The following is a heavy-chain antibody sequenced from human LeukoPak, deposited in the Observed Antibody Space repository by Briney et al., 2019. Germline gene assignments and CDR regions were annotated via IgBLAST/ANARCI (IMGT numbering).Heavy chain of an antibody. D-gene: IGHD4-23*01. V-gene: IGHV1-24*01. CDR1: GYTLTELS. CDR2: FDPEDGET. CDR3: ARGYGGNVAFDI. J-gene: IGHJ3*02. Sequence: ASVKVSCKVSGYTLTELSMHWVRQAPGKGLEWMGGFDPEDGETIYAQKFQGRVTMTEDTSTDTAYMELNSLRAEDTAVYYCARGYGGNVAFDIWGQGTMVTVSS.